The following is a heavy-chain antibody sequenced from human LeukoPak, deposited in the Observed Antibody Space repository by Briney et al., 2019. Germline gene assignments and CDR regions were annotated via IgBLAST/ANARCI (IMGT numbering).Heavy chain of an antibody. J-gene: IGHJ4*02. D-gene: IGHD5-12*01. CDR2: IHSSGTVK. CDR3: ALLTVASDFDY. V-gene: IGHV3-48*03. Sequence: GTLRLSCVVSRFPFSIYEMNWVRQAPGKGLEWVSNIHSSGTVKYYSDSVKGRFSISRDNAKSSLYLQMNSLRVEDTAVYYCALLTVASDFDYWGQGALVTVSS. CDR1: RFPFSIYE.